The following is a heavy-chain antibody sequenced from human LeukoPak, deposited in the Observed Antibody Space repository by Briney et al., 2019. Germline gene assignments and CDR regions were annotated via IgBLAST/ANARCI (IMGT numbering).Heavy chain of an antibody. Sequence: GASVKVSCKASGYTFTDYAVHWVRQAPGQGLEWLGIFYPNSAYTIYAQTFQGRVTMTGDASTDSAYMELSSLRSEDTAIYFCAREALSEVFGLDVWGQGTTVTVPS. CDR2: FYPNSAYT. CDR3: AREALSEVFGLDV. J-gene: IGHJ6*02. CDR1: GYTFTDYA. V-gene: IGHV1-46*01.